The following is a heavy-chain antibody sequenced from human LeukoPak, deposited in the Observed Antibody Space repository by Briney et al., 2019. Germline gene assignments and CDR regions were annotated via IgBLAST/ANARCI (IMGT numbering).Heavy chain of an antibody. Sequence: PSETLSLTCSVSGGSISSRTYFWGWIRQPPGKELEWIGTIYHTGTTYYNTSHQRRVTISVDTSKNQFSLNLSSVTATDTAVYFCARHYTLVTAPGAYYMDVWGKGTTVTVSS. J-gene: IGHJ6*03. CDR3: ARHYTLVTAPGAYYMDV. CDR2: IYHTGTT. V-gene: IGHV4-39*01. D-gene: IGHD6-13*01. CDR1: GGSISSRTYF.